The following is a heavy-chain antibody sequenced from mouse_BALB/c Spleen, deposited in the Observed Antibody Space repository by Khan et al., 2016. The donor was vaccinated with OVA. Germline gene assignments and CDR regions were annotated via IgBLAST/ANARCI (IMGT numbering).Heavy chain of an antibody. CDR2: ILPGSGRN. CDR1: GYTFSSYW. V-gene: IGHV1-9*01. Sequence: VQLQQSGAELMKPGASVKISCKATGYTFSSYWIEWVKQRPGHGLEWIGEILPGSGRNNYNEKFKGKATFTADKYSNTAYMQISNRTSDDSAVYYCARGNYYGSSSWFGYWGQETLVTVSA. CDR3: ARGNYYGSSSWFGY. D-gene: IGHD1-1*01. J-gene: IGHJ3*01.